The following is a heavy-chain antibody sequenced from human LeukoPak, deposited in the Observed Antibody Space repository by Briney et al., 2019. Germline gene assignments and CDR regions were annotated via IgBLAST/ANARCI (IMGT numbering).Heavy chain of an antibody. CDR3: ARGSDLQLGVRDNWFDP. J-gene: IGHJ5*02. Sequence: SETLSLTCAVYGGSFSGYYWSWIRQPPGKGLEWVGEINHSGSTNYNPSLKSRVTISVDTSKNQFSLKLSSVTAADTAVYYCARGSDLQLGVRDNWFDPWGLGTLVTVSS. D-gene: IGHD5-18*01. V-gene: IGHV4-34*01. CDR1: GGSFSGYY. CDR2: INHSGST.